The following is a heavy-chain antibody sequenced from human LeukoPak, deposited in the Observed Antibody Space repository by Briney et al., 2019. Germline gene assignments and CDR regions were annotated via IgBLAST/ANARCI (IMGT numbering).Heavy chain of an antibody. J-gene: IGHJ4*02. CDR3: ARDAYCGGDCYPFDY. D-gene: IGHD2-21*01. V-gene: IGHV4-34*01. Sequence: PSETLSLTCAVYGGSFSGYYWSRIRQPPGKGLEWIGEINHSGSTNYNPSLKSRVTISVDTYKTQFSLKLSSVTAADTAVYYCARDAYCGGDCYPFDYWGQGTLVTVSS. CDR1: GGSFSGYY. CDR2: INHSGST.